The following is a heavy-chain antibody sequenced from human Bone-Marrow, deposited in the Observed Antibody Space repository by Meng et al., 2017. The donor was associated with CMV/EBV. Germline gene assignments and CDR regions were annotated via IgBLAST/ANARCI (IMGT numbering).Heavy chain of an antibody. V-gene: IGHV3-21*04. J-gene: IGHJ4*02. D-gene: IGHD2-2*01. CDR3: ARAYCSSTSCPPDI. CDR2: ISTSSIYI. Sequence: GGSLRLSCTASGFTFSGYTMNWVRQAPGKGLEWISSISTSSIYIHYADSVKGRFTISRDNAKNSLNLQMNSLRAEDTALYYCARAYCSSTSCPPDIWGQGTLVTVSS. CDR1: GFTFSGYT.